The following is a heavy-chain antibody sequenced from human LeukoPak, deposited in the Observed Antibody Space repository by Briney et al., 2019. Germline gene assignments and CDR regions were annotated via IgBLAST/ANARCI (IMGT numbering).Heavy chain of an antibody. J-gene: IGHJ6*03. Sequence: SVKVSCKASGGTFSSYAISWVRQAPGQGLEWMGGIIPIFGTANYAQKFQGRVTITADKSTSTAYMELSSLRSEDTAVYYCARSPVLHCSGGSCYRSNYYYYMDVWGKGTTVTVSS. CDR2: IIPIFGTA. CDR3: ARSPVLHCSGGSCYRSNYYYYMDV. V-gene: IGHV1-69*06. D-gene: IGHD2-15*01. CDR1: GGTFSSYA.